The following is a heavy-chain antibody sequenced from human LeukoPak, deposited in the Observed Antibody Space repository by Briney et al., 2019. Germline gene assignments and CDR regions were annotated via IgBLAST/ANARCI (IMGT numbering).Heavy chain of an antibody. Sequence: PGGSLRLSCAASGFTLSTYNLNWVRQAPGKGLESVSYIGSSGSTICYTDSVKGRFTISRDKAKNSLYLQMNGLRDEDTAVYYCASGLELDYWGQGTLVTVSS. CDR3: ASGLELDY. V-gene: IGHV3-48*02. CDR2: IGSSGSTI. J-gene: IGHJ4*02. CDR1: GFTLSTYN.